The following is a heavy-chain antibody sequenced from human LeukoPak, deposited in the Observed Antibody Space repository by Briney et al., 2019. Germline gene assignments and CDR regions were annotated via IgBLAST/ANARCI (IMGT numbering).Heavy chain of an antibody. CDR2: IYYSGST. V-gene: IGHV4-59*08. Sequence: SETLSLTCTVSGGSISSYYWNWIRQPPGKGLEWIGYIYYSGSTNYNPSLKSRVTISIDTSKNQFSLKVNSVTAADTAVYYCGRLYGDYLSPIDSWGQGTLVTVSS. J-gene: IGHJ4*02. CDR3: GRLYGDYLSPIDS. CDR1: GGSISSYY. D-gene: IGHD4-17*01.